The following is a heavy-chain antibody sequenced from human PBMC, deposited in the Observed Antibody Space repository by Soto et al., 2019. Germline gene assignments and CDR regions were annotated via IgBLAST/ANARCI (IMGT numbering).Heavy chain of an antibody. V-gene: IGHV6-1*01. CDR1: GDSMSSKSAT. CDR3: ARGRGITVAGQGFDY. Sequence: SQTLSLTCAVSGDSMSSKSATWNWIRQSPSRGLEWLERTYYKSKWYHDYAVSVQSRITINPDTSKNQFSLQLSSVTPDDTAVYYCARGRGITVAGQGFDYWGQGXLFTVYS. J-gene: IGHJ4*02. CDR2: TYYKSKWYH. D-gene: IGHD6-19*01.